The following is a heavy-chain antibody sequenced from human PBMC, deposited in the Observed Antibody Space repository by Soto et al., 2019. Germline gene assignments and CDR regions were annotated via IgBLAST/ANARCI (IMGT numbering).Heavy chain of an antibody. CDR2: YHSGGST. Sequence: QVQLQESGSGLVKPSQSLSLTCTVSGVSLNTADTWWSWIRQSPGKGLEFIGYYHSGGSTYYDASLRSRVIISADTSNSQFSLKLSSVTVADTAVYFCVRSRQMESGNDYGLDVWCQGPTFTGSS. D-gene: IGHD1-1*01. J-gene: IGHJ6*02. CDR1: GVSLNTADTW. V-gene: IGHV4-30-4*01. CDR3: VRSRQMESGNDYGLDV.